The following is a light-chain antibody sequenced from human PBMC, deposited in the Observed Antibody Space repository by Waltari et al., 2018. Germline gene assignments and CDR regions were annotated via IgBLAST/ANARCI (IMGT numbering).Light chain of an antibody. CDR1: QSVSRY. CDR3: QQRINWPLT. CDR2: DAS. J-gene: IGKJ4*01. Sequence: EIVLTQSPATRPLSPGERATPSCRASQSVSRYLAWYQQKPGQAPRLLIYDASNRATGIPARISGSGSGTDFTLTISSLEPEDFAVYYCQQRINWPLTFGGGTKVEIK. V-gene: IGKV3-11*01.